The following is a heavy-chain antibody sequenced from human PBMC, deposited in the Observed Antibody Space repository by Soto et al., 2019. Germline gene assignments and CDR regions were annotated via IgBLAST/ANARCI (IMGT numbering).Heavy chain of an antibody. CDR1: GFTFSYYS. Sequence: GGSLRLSCRGSGFTFSYYSMTWVRQSPGRGLEWVSSISSSTTYISYADSVRGRFTISRDNAKNSLYLQMSSLRADDTAVYYCARDPVGVDSTFFFDSWGQGTLVTVSS. V-gene: IGHV3-21*01. CDR3: ARDPVGVDSTFFFDS. D-gene: IGHD2-21*01. CDR2: ISSSTTYI. J-gene: IGHJ4*02.